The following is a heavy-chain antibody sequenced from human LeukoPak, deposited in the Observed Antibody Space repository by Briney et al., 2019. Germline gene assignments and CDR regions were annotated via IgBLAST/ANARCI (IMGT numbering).Heavy chain of an antibody. Sequence: GGFLRLSCAASGFTFSSYAMSWVRQAPGKGLEWVSTLSGSGGSTYHADSVKGRFSISRDNSKNTLSLQMNSLRAEDTAVYYCAKDPGKHPYYYMDVWGRGTAVTVSS. J-gene: IGHJ6*03. CDR1: GFTFSSYA. CDR2: LSGSGGST. D-gene: IGHD3-10*01. V-gene: IGHV3-23*01. CDR3: AKDPGKHPYYYMDV.